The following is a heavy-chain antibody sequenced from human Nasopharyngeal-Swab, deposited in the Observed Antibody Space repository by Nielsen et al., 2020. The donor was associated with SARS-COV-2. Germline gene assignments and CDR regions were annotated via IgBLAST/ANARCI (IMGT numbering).Heavy chain of an antibody. J-gene: IGHJ4*02. D-gene: IGHD4-17*01. Sequence: WIRQSPGKGLEWIGYVYYYSGTTNSNPSLKSRVTISMDTSKKQFSLQMSSVTTADTAVYYCARRPTGYGDYYFDSWGQGTLVTVSS. CDR2: VYYYSGTT. V-gene: IGHV4-59*08. CDR3: ARRPTGYGDYYFDS.